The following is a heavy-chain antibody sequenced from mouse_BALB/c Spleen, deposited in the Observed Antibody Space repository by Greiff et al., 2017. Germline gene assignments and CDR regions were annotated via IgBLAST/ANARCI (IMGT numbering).Heavy chain of an antibody. J-gene: IGHJ2*01. CDR3: ARDGNYQFDY. CDR1: GYAFSSSW. D-gene: IGHD2-1*01. Sequence: VQLQQSGPGLVQPGASGKISCKASGYAFSSSWMNWVKQRPGQGLEWIGRIYPGDGDTNYTGKFKGKATLTADKSSSTAYMQLSSLTSVDSAVYFCARDGNYQFDYWGQGTTLTVSA. CDR2: IYPGDGDT. V-gene: IGHV1-82*01.